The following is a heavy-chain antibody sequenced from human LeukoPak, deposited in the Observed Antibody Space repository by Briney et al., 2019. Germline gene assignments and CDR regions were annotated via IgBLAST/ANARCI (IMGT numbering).Heavy chain of an antibody. J-gene: IGHJ3*02. CDR1: GGSFSGYY. CDR3: ARIPDTYYYDSSGNDAFDI. V-gene: IGHV4-34*01. CDR2: INHSGST. D-gene: IGHD3-22*01. Sequence: SETLSLTCAVYGGSFSGYYWSWIRQPPGKGLEWIGEINHSGSTNYIPSLKSRVTISVDTSKNQFSLKLSSVTAADTAVYYCARIPDTYYYDSSGNDAFDIWGQGTMVTVSS.